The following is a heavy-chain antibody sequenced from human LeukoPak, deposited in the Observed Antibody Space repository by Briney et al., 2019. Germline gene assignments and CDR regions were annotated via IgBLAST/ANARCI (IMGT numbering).Heavy chain of an antibody. J-gene: IGHJ4*02. Sequence: GRSLRLSCAASGFTFSSYGMHWVRQAPGKGLEWVAVIWYDGSNKYYADSVKGRFTISRDNSKNTLYLQMNSLRAEDTAVYYCAREGNYGSGSYYFDYWGQGTLVTVSS. CDR1: GFTFSSYG. CDR3: AREGNYGSGSYYFDY. D-gene: IGHD3-10*01. V-gene: IGHV3-33*01. CDR2: IWYDGSNK.